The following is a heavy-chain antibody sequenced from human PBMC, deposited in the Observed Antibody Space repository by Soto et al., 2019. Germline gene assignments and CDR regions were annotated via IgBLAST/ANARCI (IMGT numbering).Heavy chain of an antibody. V-gene: IGHV4-61*05. D-gene: IGHD4-17*01. J-gene: IGHJ4*02. CDR2: IYHSGST. CDR1: GGSINSRSYS. Sequence: PSETLSLTCSVSGGSINSRSYSWGWIRQPPGKGLEWIGSIYHSGSTNYSPSLKSRVTISVDTSKNQFSLKLSSVTAVDTAVYYCARSYGDYVFDYWGQGTLVTVSS. CDR3: ARSYGDYVFDY.